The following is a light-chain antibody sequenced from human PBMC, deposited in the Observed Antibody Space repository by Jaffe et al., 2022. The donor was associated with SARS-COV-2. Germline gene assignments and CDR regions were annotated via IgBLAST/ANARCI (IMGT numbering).Light chain of an antibody. J-gene: IGKJ1*01. CDR2: KAS. CDR3: QQYNSNSPT. Sequence: DIQMTQSPSTLSASVGDRVTITCRASHSISSWLAWYQQKPGKAPKLLIYKASNLESGVPSRFSGSGSGTEFTLTISSLQPDDFATYYCQQYNSNSPTFGQGTKVEIK. CDR1: HSISSW. V-gene: IGKV1-5*03.